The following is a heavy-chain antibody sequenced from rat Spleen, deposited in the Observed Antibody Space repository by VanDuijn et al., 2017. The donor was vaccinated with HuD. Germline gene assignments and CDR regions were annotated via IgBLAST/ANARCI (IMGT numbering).Heavy chain of an antibody. V-gene: IGHV5-20*01. J-gene: IGHJ3*01. CDR2: ISFDGSST. Sequence: EVQLVESGGGLVQPGRSMKLSCAASGFTFTNYDMAWVRQAPTKGLEWVASISFDGSSTYYRESVKGRFTISRDNAKSTLYLQMDSLRSEDTATYYCTTENYWFAYWGQGTLVTVSS. CDR3: TTENYWFAY. CDR1: GFTFTNYD. D-gene: IGHD1-10*01.